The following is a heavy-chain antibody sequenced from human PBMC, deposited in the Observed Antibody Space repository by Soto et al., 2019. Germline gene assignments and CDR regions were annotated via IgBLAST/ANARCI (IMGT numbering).Heavy chain of an antibody. CDR3: ARDPYRSSWYFQH. Sequence: GGSLRLSCAASGFTFSSYGMHWVRQAPGKGLEWVAVIWYDGSDKNYADSVKGRFTVSRDNSKNMLYLQMNSLRAEDTAVYYCARDPYRSSWYFQHWGQGTLVTVPQ. CDR2: IWYDGSDK. CDR1: GFTFSSYG. J-gene: IGHJ1*01. V-gene: IGHV3-33*01. D-gene: IGHD6-13*01.